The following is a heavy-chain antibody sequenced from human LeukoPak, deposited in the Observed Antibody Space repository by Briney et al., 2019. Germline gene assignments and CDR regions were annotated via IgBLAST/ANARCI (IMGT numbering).Heavy chain of an antibody. Sequence: SETLSLTCAVSGGSISSGGYSWSWIRQPPGKGLEWIGYIYHSGSTYYNPSLKSRVTISVDRSKNQFSLKLSFVTAADTAVYYCAKERKYYDSGGYPYYGRDVGGKGPTVTFSS. J-gene: IGHJ6*04. CDR2: IYHSGST. D-gene: IGHD3-22*01. CDR3: AKERKYYDSGGYPYYGRDV. CDR1: GGSISSGGYS. V-gene: IGHV4-30-2*01.